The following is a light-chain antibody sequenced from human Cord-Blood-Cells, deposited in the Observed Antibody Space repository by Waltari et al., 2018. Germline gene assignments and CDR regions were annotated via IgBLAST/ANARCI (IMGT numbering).Light chain of an antibody. CDR1: QSISRY. CDR3: QQSYCTLYS. CDR2: AAS. Sequence: EIKMTQSPSSLSASVGDRVTITCRASQSISRYLQWYQQKPGKAPKLLIYAASILQRGVPTMFSGSGSGTFFTITISSLQHEDFTTYCYQQSYCTLYSFGQGTKLEIK. J-gene: IGKJ2*03. V-gene: IGKV1-39*01.